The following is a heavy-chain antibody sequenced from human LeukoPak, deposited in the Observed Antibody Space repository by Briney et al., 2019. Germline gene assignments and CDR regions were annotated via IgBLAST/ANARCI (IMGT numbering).Heavy chain of an antibody. J-gene: IGHJ5*01. CDR3: AKHGRRSGRPYNCFDS. V-gene: IGHV3-23*01. Sequence: QPGRSLRPSCAASGFTFSSHAMSSVRQAPGKGLEWVSEINGSGGATTYAESVKGRVTISRDNSNNTLYLQMNSLRAEDTAMYYCAKHGRRSGRPYNCFDSWGQGPLVTVSS. D-gene: IGHD3-10*01. CDR1: GFTFSSHA. CDR2: INGSGGAT.